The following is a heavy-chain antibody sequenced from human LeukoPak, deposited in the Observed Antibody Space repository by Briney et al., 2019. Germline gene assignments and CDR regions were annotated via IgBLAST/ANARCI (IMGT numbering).Heavy chain of an antibody. J-gene: IGHJ4*02. Sequence: ASVKVSCKASGYTFTGYHMHWVRQAPGQGLEWMGWINPNTGDTNYAQKFQGRVTMTRDTSISAAYMELSWLRSDDTAVYYCTRDRDGESDHDYWGQGTLVTVSS. CDR2: INPNTGDT. CDR3: TRDRDGESDHDY. CDR1: GYTFTGYH. V-gene: IGHV1-2*02. D-gene: IGHD3-10*01.